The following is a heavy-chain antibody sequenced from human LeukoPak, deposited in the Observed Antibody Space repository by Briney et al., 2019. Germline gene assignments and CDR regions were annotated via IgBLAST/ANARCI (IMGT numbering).Heavy chain of an antibody. Sequence: GGSLRLSCAASGFNFSSYSMNWVRQAPGKGLEWVSYISSSSSTIYYADSVKGRFTISRDNAKNSLYLQMNSLRAEDTAVYYCAELGITMIGGVWGKGTTVTISS. V-gene: IGHV3-48*04. CDR3: AELGITMIGGV. J-gene: IGHJ6*04. D-gene: IGHD3-10*02. CDR2: ISSSSSTI. CDR1: GFNFSSYS.